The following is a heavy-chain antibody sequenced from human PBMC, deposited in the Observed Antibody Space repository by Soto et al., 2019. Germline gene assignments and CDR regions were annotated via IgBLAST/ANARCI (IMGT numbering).Heavy chain of an antibody. V-gene: IGHV1-18*01. D-gene: IGHD3-10*01. CDR1: GYSFTSYG. J-gene: IGHJ6*02. CDR3: ARDNGFGESDV. Sequence: QVQLVQSGAEVKKPGASVKVSCKASGYSFTSYGISWVRQAPGQGLEWMGWISAYNGNTNYAQKLQGRVTMTTDTSTRTAYMELRSRRSDDTAVYYWARDNGFGESDVWGQGTTVTVSS. CDR2: ISAYNGNT.